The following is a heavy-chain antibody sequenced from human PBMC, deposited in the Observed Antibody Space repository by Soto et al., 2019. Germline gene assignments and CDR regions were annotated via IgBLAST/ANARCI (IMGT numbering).Heavy chain of an antibody. V-gene: IGHV4-39*01. Sequence: QLQLQQSGPGLVKPSETLSLTCTVSGDSIRSSTYYWGWIRQPPGKGLEWIGSLYYTGSTYYNPSLKRRVSISAATSENQFSLNLRSVTAADTAVYYCASRTWYSSTSVYWGQGTLVAVSS. CDR3: ASRTWYSSTSVY. CDR1: GDSIRSSTYY. D-gene: IGHD2-2*01. J-gene: IGHJ4*02. CDR2: LYYTGST.